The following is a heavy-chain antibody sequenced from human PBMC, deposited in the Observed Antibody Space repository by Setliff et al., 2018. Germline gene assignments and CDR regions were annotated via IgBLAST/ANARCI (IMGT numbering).Heavy chain of an antibody. D-gene: IGHD3-22*01. V-gene: IGHV4-38-2*01. J-gene: IGHJ5*02. CDR2: IHHSGKA. CDR1: GSSISSGYY. Sequence: PSETLSLTCAVSGSSISSGYYWGWIRQPPGKGLEWIVNIHHSGKAYYNPSLKSRVTMSVDTSKNHVSLKLSSVTAADTAVYYCAGAHTWSLPNDNSGYPGWFDPWGQGTLVTVSS. CDR3: AGAHTWSLPNDNSGYPGWFDP.